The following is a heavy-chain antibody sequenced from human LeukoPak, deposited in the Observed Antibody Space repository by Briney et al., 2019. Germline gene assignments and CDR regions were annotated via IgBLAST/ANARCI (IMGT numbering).Heavy chain of an antibody. CDR1: GGSISSYY. CDR3: ARAVQLERPPPLIDYYYMDV. V-gene: IGHV4-59*01. J-gene: IGHJ6*03. CDR2: IYYSGST. Sequence: PSETLSLTCTVSGGSISSYYWSWIRQPPGKGLEWIGYIYYSGSTNYNPSLKSRVTISVDTSKNQFSLKVRSVTTADTAVYYCARAVQLERPPPLIDYYYMDVWGKGTTVTVSS. D-gene: IGHD1-1*01.